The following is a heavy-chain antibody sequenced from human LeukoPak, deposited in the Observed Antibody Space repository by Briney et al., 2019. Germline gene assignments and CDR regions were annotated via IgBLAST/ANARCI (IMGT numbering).Heavy chain of an antibody. Sequence: SETLSLTCAVYGGSFSGYYWSWIRQPPGKGLEWIGEINHSGSTNYNPSLKSRVTISVDTSKNQFSLKLSSVTAADTAVYYCARLPRRGYRQPDYWGQGTLVTVSS. CDR1: GGSFSGYY. V-gene: IGHV4-34*01. D-gene: IGHD5-12*01. CDR3: ARLPRRGYRQPDY. J-gene: IGHJ4*02. CDR2: INHSGST.